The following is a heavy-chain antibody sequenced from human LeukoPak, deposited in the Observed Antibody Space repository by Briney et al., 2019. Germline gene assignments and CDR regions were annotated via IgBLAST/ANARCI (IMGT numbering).Heavy chain of an antibody. D-gene: IGHD2-2*01. CDR1: GYTFTGYY. CDR2: INPNNGGT. Sequence: ASVKVSCKASGYTFTGYYMHWVRQAPGQGLEWMGRINPNNGGTNYAQKFQGRVTMTRDTSISTAYMELSRLRSDDTAVYYCAREYCSSTSCLYYFDYWDQGTLVTVSS. J-gene: IGHJ4*02. V-gene: IGHV1-2*06. CDR3: AREYCSSTSCLYYFDY.